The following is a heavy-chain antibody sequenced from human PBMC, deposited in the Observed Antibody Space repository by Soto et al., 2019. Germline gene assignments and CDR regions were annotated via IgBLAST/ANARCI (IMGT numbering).Heavy chain of an antibody. Sequence: PGGSLRLSCAASGFTFSDYAMSWVRQAPGKGLEWVSIISANGGRTYYADSVKGRFTISRDNSKNTLYVQINSLRGEDTAVYYCVKGRASTRWVHNYGMDVWGQGTTVTVSS. CDR2: ISANGGRT. V-gene: IGHV3-23*01. CDR3: VKGRASTRWVHNYGMDV. D-gene: IGHD1-26*01. CDR1: GFTFSDYA. J-gene: IGHJ6*02.